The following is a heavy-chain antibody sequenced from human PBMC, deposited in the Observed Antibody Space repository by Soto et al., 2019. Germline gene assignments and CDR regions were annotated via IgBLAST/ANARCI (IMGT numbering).Heavy chain of an antibody. CDR2: IIPIFGTA. CDR3: ARPIEYSSSIVDGPYYYYYGMDV. J-gene: IGHJ6*02. V-gene: IGHV1-69*13. CDR1: GGTFSSYA. Sequence: SGKVSCNASGGTFSSYAISWVRQAPGQGLERRGRIIPIFGTANYAQKFQGRVTITADESTSTAYMELSSLRSEDTAVYYCARPIEYSSSIVDGPYYYYYGMDVWGQGTTVTVSS. D-gene: IGHD6-6*01.